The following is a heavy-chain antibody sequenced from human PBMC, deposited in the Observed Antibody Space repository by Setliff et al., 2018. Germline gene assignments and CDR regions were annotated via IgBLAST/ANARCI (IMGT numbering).Heavy chain of an antibody. Sequence: SETLSLTCGVSGYSISSSYYWGWIRQTPGKGLEWIGSIFHSGRTYYNPSLKSRVTMSLDTSKSQFSLKLSSVTAADTAVYYCAKDVGDGYGVDAYASGGFDVWGQGTLVTVSS. CDR3: AKDVGDGYGVDAYASGGFDV. V-gene: IGHV4-38-2*02. D-gene: IGHD5-18*01. CDR1: GYSISSSYY. CDR2: IFHSGRT. J-gene: IGHJ3*01.